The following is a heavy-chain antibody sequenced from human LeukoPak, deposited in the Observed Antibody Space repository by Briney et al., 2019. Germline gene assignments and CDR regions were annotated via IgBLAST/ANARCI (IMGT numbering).Heavy chain of an antibody. J-gene: IGHJ4*02. V-gene: IGHV4-34*01. CDR2: INHSGST. CDR1: GGSFSGYY. CDR3: ARIQRGYSGYPAVRYFDY. D-gene: IGHD5-12*01. Sequence: SETLSLTCAVYGGSFSGYYWSWIRQPPGKGLEWIGEINHSGSTNYNPSLQSRVTISVDTSKNQFSLKLSSVTAADTAVYYCARIQRGYSGYPAVRYFDYWGQGTLVTVSS.